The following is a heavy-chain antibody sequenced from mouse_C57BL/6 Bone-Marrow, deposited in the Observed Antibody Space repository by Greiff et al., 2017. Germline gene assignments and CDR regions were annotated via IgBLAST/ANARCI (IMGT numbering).Heavy chain of an antibody. V-gene: IGHV1-7*01. CDR1: GYTFTSYW. Sequence: VQLQQSGAELAKPGASVKLSCKASGYTFTSYWMHWVTQRPGQGLEWIGYINPSSGSTTYNQKFKDTATLTADKSSSTAYMQLSSLTYEDSAVYYCARTRWLLLWFAYWGQGTLVTVSA. CDR3: ARTRWLLLWFAY. CDR2: INPSSGST. J-gene: IGHJ3*01. D-gene: IGHD2-3*01.